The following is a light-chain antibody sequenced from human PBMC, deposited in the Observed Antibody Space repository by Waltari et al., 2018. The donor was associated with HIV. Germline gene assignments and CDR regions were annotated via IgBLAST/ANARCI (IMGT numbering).Light chain of an antibody. CDR1: SSDVGSYNL. V-gene: IGLV2-23*02. J-gene: IGLJ2*01. CDR3: CSYAGSSTLI. CDR2: EVS. Sequence: HSALTQPASVYGSPGQSTTISCTGTSSDVGSYNLFSWYQQHPGNVPKLMIYEVSKRPEGVSYRFSGYKAGDTASLTISGVQDEDEADYYCCSYAGSSTLIFGGGTKLTVL.